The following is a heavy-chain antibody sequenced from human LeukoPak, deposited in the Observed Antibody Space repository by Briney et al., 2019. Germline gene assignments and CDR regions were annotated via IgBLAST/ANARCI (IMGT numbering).Heavy chain of an antibody. CDR3: ARRRNVWGSYRFDY. D-gene: IGHD3-16*02. CDR2: MNPNSGNT. J-gene: IGHJ4*02. V-gene: IGHV1-8*01. CDR1: GYTFTSYE. Sequence: ASVKVSCKASGYTFTSYEINWVRQATGQGLEWMGWMNPNSGNTGYAQKFQDRVTMTRNTSISTACMELSSLRSEDTAVYYCARRRNVWGSYRFDYWGQGTLVTVSS.